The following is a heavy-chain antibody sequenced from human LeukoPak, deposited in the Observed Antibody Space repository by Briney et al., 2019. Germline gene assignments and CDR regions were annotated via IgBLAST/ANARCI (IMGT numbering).Heavy chain of an antibody. V-gene: IGHV3-21*01. CDR1: GFTFSSYA. J-gene: IGHJ4*02. D-gene: IGHD6-13*01. Sequence: PGGSLRLSCAASGFTFSSYAMNWVRQAPGKGLEWVSSISSSSSYIYYADSVKGRFTISRDNAKNSLYLQMSSLRAEDTALYFWARVRAAAGIRAPDYWGQGTLVTVSS. CDR2: ISSSSSYI. CDR3: ARVRAAAGIRAPDY.